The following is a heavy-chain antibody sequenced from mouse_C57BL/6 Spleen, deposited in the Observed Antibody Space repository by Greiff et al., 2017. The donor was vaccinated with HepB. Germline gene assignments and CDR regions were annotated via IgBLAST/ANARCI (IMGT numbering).Heavy chain of an antibody. CDR1: GYTFTSYW. V-gene: IGHV1-50*01. D-gene: IGHD2-4*01. CDR3: GREGRLRPYDMDY. Sequence: QVQLQQPGAELVKPGASVKLSCKASGYTFTSYWMQWVKQRPGQGLEWIGEIDPSDSYTNYNQKFKGKATLTVDTSSSTAYMQLSSLTSEDSAVYYCGREGRLRPYDMDYWGQGTSVTVSS. CDR2: IDPSDSYT. J-gene: IGHJ4*01.